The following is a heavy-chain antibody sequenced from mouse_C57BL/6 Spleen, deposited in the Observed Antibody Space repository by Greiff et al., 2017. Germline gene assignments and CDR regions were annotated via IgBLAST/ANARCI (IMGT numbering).Heavy chain of an antibody. V-gene: IGHV1-15*01. CDR2: IDPETGGT. CDR3: TRWLLHYAMDY. J-gene: IGHJ4*01. CDR1: GYTFTDYE. Sequence: VQLQQPGAELVKPGASVTLSCKASGYTFTDYEMHWVQQTPVHGLEWIGAIDPETGGTAYNQKFTGKAILAADKSSSTAYMELRSLTSEDSAVYYCTRWLLHYAMDYWGQGTSVTVSA. D-gene: IGHD2-3*01.